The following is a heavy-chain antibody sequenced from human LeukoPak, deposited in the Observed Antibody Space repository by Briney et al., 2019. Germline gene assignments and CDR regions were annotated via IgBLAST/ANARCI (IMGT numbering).Heavy chain of an antibody. CDR1: GYTFTGQF. J-gene: IGHJ4*02. D-gene: IGHD1-26*01. CDR3: ASPRGDSGSYY. CDR2: INPNTGDT. Sequence: ASVKVSCKASGYTFTGQFMHWVRQAPGQGLEWMGWINPNTGDTNYAQKFQGRVTMTRDTTINTAYMDLSRLTSDDTAVYYCASPRGDSGSYYWGQGTLVTVSS. V-gene: IGHV1-2*02.